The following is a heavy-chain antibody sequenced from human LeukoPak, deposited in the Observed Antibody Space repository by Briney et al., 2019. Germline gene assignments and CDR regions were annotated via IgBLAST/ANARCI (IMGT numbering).Heavy chain of an antibody. J-gene: IGHJ4*02. V-gene: IGHV3-21*01. CDR1: GFTFSSYS. CDR3: ARDAQRYFDY. Sequence: GGSLRLSCAASGFTFSSYSMNWVRQAPGKGLEWVSSISSSSSYIYYADSVKGRFTISRDNSKNTLYLQMNSLRAEDTAVYYCARDAQRYFDYWGQGTLVTVSP. CDR2: ISSSSSYI.